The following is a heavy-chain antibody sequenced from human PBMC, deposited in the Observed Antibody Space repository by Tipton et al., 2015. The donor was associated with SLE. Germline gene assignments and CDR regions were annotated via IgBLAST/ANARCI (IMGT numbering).Heavy chain of an antibody. CDR3: ASDLLGSGGDY. D-gene: IGHD6-19*01. CDR2: IYYSGST. Sequence: TLSLTCTVSGGSISSSSYYWGWIRQPPGKGLEWIGSIYYSGSTYYNPSLKSRVTISVDTSKNQFSLKLSSVTAADTAVYYCASDLLGSGGDYWGQVTLVTVSS. V-gene: IGHV4-39*01. J-gene: IGHJ4*02. CDR1: GGSISSSSYY.